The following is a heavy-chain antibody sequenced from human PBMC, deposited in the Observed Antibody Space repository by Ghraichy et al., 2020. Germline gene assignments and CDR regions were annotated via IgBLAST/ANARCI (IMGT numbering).Heavy chain of an antibody. CDR1: GFTFSSYW. V-gene: IGHV3-74*01. D-gene: IGHD1-26*01. J-gene: IGHJ4*02. Sequence: GESLNISCAASGFTFSSYWMHWVRQAPGKGLVWVSRINSDGSDINYVDSVKGRFTISRDNAKNTLYLQMNSLRGEDTAVYYCAGGDTRSYAEGYYFDYWGQGILVTVSS. CDR3: AGGDTRSYAEGYYFDY. CDR2: INSDGSDI.